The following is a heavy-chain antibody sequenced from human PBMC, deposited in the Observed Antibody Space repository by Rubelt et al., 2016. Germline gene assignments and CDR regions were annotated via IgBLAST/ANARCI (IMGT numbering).Heavy chain of an antibody. V-gene: IGHV1-18*01. D-gene: IGHD2-21*02. CDR3: ARAGCGGDCYAAGNY. J-gene: IGHJ4*02. Sequence: NYAQKLQGRVTMTTDTSTSTAYMELRSLRSDDTAVYYCARAGCGGDCYAAGNYWGQGTLVTVSS.